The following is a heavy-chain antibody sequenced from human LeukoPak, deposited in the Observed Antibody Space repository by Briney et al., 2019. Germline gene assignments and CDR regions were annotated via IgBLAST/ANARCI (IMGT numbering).Heavy chain of an antibody. CDR2: ISSSGSTI. D-gene: IGHD4-17*01. V-gene: IGHV3-48*03. J-gene: IGHJ4*02. CDR3: AYGTVTTVFHY. Sequence: GGSLRLSCAASGFTFSSYEMNWVRQAPGKGLEWVSYISSSGSTIYYADSVKGRFTISRDNAKNSLYLQMNSLRAEDTAVCYCAYGTVTTVFHYWGQGTLVTVSS. CDR1: GFTFSSYE.